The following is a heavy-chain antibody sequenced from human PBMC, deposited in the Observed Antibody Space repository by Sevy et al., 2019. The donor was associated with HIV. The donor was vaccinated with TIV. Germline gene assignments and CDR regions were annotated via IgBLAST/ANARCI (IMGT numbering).Heavy chain of an antibody. D-gene: IGHD3-10*01. V-gene: IGHV3-23*01. CDR1: VFTFSSYA. CDR2: ISGSGGST. CDR3: AKPLATMVRGVIISLYYFDY. Sequence: GGSLRLSCAASVFTFSSYAMSWVRQAPGKGLEWVSAISGSGGSTYYADSVKGRFTISRDNSKNTLYLQMNSLRAEDTAVYYCAKPLATMVRGVIISLYYFDYWGQGTLVTVSS. J-gene: IGHJ4*02.